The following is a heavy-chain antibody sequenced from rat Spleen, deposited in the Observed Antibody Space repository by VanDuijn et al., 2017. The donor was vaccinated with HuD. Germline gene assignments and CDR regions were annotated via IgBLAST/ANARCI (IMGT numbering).Heavy chain of an antibody. Sequence: EVQLVESGGGLVQPGRSLKLSCAASGFTFSDYYMAWVRQAPTKGLEWVASISTGGGNTYYRDSVKGRFTISRDNAKSTLNLQMDRLRSEDTATYYCARHYGGYSEYVMDAWGQGASVTVSS. J-gene: IGHJ4*01. CDR1: GFTFSDYY. CDR2: ISTGGGNT. CDR3: ARHYGGYSEYVMDA. V-gene: IGHV5-25*01. D-gene: IGHD1-11*01.